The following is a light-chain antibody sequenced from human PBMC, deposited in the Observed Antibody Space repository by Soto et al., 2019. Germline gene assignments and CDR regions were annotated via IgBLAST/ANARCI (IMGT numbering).Light chain of an antibody. V-gene: IGLV2-23*01. CDR1: SSDVGSYNL. J-gene: IGLJ3*02. CDR3: CSYAGSSTWV. Sequence: QSVLTQPASVSGSLGQSITISCTGTSSDVGSYNLVSWYQQHPGKAPKLMIYEGSKRPSGVSNRFSGSKSGNTASLTISGLQAEDEADYHCCSYAGSSTWVFGGGTKLTVL. CDR2: EGS.